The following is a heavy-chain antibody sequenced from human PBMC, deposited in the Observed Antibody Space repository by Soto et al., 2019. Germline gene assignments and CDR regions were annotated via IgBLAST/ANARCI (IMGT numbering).Heavy chain of an antibody. J-gene: IGHJ5*02. Sequence: SETLSLTCTVSGGSISSYYWSWIRQPPWKGLEWIGYIYYSGSTNYNPSLKSRVTISVDTSKNQFSLKLSSVTAADTAVYYCASHSSRSGGTGWFDPWGQGTLVTVSS. CDR2: IYYSGST. V-gene: IGHV4-59*01. D-gene: IGHD6-13*01. CDR3: ASHSSRSGGTGWFDP. CDR1: GGSISSYY.